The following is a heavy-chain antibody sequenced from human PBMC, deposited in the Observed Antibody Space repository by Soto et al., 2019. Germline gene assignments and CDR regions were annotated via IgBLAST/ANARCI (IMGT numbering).Heavy chain of an antibody. D-gene: IGHD6-19*01. J-gene: IGHJ6*02. V-gene: IGHV3-53*02. Sequence: EVQLVETGGGLIQPGGSLRLSCAASGFTVSSNYMSWVRQAPGKGLEWVSVICSGGSTYYADSVKGRFTISRDNSKNTLYFQMNSLRAEDTAVYYCARDREYSSGWYLGDYYYYGMDVWGQGTTVTVSS. CDR2: ICSGGST. CDR3: ARDREYSSGWYLGDYYYYGMDV. CDR1: GFTVSSNY.